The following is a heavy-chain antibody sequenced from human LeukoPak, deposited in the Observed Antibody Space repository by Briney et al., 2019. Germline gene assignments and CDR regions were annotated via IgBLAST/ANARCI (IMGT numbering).Heavy chain of an antibody. CDR1: GGSISSYY. D-gene: IGHD2-2*01. CDR2: IYTSGST. Sequence: SETLSLTCTVSGGSISSYYWSWIRQPAGKGLEWIGRIYTSGSTNYNPSLKSRVTMSVDTSKNQFSLKLSSVTAADTAVYYCARGGRYCSSTSCYFEDCWGQGTLVTVSS. V-gene: IGHV4-4*07. CDR3: ARGGRYCSSTSCYFEDC. J-gene: IGHJ4*02.